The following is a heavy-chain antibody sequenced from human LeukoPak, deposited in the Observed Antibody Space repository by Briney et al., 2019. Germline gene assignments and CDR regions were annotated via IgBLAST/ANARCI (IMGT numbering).Heavy chain of an antibody. D-gene: IGHD4-17*01. CDR2: IKQDGREK. J-gene: IGHJ4*02. CDR3: ARVCGDYVFDY. Sequence: GGSLRLSCAASGFTFSSYWMSWVRQAPGKGLEWVANIKQDGREKYYVDSVKGRFTISRDNAKNSLYLQMNSLRAEDTAVYYCARVCGDYVFDYWGQGTLVTVSS. V-gene: IGHV3-7*01. CDR1: GFTFSSYW.